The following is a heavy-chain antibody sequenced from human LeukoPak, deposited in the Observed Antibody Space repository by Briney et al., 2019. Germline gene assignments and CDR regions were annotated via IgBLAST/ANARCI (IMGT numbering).Heavy chain of an antibody. CDR3: AGGASAYDFWSGYKYYFDY. CDR1: GGTFSSYA. Sequence: GSSVKVSCKASGGTFSSYAISWVRQAPGQGLEWMGRIIPILGIANYAQKFQGRVTITADKSTSTAYMELSSLRSEDTAVYYCAGGASAYDFWSGYKYYFDYWGQGTLVTVSS. CDR2: IIPILGIA. J-gene: IGHJ4*02. D-gene: IGHD3-3*01. V-gene: IGHV1-69*04.